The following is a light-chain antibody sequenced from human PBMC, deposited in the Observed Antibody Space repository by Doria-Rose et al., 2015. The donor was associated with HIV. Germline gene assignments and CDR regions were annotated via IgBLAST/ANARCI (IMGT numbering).Light chain of an antibody. CDR3: QQYYSYPPT. Sequence: LSASTGDRATITCRASQDISNYLAWYQQRPGKVPKLLIYAASTSQSGVPSRFSGSGSGTDFTLTISYLQSEDFATYYCQQYYSYPPTFGQGTKVEVK. CDR1: QDISNY. CDR2: AAS. V-gene: IGKV1-8*01. J-gene: IGKJ1*01.